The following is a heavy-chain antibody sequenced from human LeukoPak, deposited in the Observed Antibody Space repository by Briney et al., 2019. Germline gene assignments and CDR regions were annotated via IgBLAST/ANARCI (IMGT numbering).Heavy chain of an antibody. CDR2: IIPIFGTA. J-gene: IGHJ4*02. CDR1: GGSFSSEA. Sequence: SVKVSCKAFGGSFSSEAISWVRQAPGQGLEWIGGIIPIFGTANYAQKFQGRVTITTDESTSTAYMEVSSLRSEDTAVYYCGRKAGDCGGGSCYSIDYWGQGTLVTVSS. CDR3: GRKAGDCGGGSCYSIDY. D-gene: IGHD2-15*01. V-gene: IGHV1-69*05.